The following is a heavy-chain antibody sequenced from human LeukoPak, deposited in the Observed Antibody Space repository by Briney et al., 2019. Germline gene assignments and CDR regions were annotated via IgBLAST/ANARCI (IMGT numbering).Heavy chain of an antibody. Sequence: GGSLRLSCAASGFTFDDYGMSWVRQAPGKGLEWISGVNWNGGSTGYADSVKGRFTISRDNAKNMLYLQMNGLRAEDTAVYYCAVGVLSGGHEWALNIWGQGTMVTVSS. CDR1: GFTFDDYG. D-gene: IGHD2-8*02. CDR2: VNWNGGST. V-gene: IGHV3-20*04. J-gene: IGHJ3*02. CDR3: AVGVLSGGHEWALNI.